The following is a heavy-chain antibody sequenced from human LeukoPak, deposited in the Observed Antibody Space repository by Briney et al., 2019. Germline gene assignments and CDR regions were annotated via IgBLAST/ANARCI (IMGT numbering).Heavy chain of an antibody. D-gene: IGHD6-19*01. CDR3: AREVFHSSGWYGWFDP. V-gene: IGHV1-18*01. Sequence: GASVKVSCKASGYTFTSYGISWVRQAPGQGLEWMGWNSAYNGNTNYAQKLQGRVTMTTDTSTSTAYMELRSLRSDDTAVYYCAREVFHSSGWYGWFDPWGQGTLVTVSS. CDR2: NSAYNGNT. J-gene: IGHJ5*02. CDR1: GYTFTSYG.